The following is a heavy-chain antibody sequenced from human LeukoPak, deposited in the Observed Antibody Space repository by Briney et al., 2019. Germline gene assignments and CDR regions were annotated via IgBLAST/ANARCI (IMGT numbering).Heavy chain of an antibody. Sequence: PSETLSLTCTVSGGSISGYYWSWIRQPPGKGLEWIGFIYYSGSTHYNPSLKSRVTISLDTSKNQFSQRLSSVTAADTAVYYCARWGTWYVDYWGQGTLVTVSS. CDR2: IYYSGST. D-gene: IGHD3-16*01. V-gene: IGHV4-59*01. J-gene: IGHJ4*02. CDR1: GGSISGYY. CDR3: ARWGTWYVDY.